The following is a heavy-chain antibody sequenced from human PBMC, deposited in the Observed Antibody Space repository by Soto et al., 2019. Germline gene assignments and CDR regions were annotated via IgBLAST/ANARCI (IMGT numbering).Heavy chain of an antibody. CDR3: ARETYYDFWSGYSPLSWFDP. CDR2: IYYSGST. J-gene: IGHJ5*02. V-gene: IGHV4-59*01. CDR1: GGSISSYY. Sequence: KPSETLSLTCTVSGGSISSYYWSWIRQPPGKXLEWIGYIYYSGSTNYNPSLKSRVTISVDTSKNQFSLKLSSVTAADTAVYYCARETYYDFWSGYSPLSWFDPWGQGTLVTVSS. D-gene: IGHD3-3*01.